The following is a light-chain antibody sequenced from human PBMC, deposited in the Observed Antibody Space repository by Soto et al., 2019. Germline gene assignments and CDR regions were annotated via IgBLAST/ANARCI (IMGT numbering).Light chain of an antibody. Sequence: EIVMTQSPATLSVSQGERATLSCRASQSVSSNLAWYQQKLGQAPRLLISGASTRATGIPARFSGSGSGTDFTLTISSLQSEDFAVYYCHHYHNWPLTFGPGTKVDI. V-gene: IGKV3-15*01. J-gene: IGKJ3*01. CDR3: HHYHNWPLT. CDR1: QSVSSN. CDR2: GAS.